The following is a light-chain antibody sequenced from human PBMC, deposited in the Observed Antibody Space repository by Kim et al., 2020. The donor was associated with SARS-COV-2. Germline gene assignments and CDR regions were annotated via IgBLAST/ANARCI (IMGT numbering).Light chain of an antibody. Sequence: PGQRITISCSGTNSNIGSNFVYWYQQFPGAAPKLLIYNNNQRPSGVPDRFSGSKSGTSASLAIGGLQSEDEADYFCAAWDDTLKVVFGGGTKVTVL. CDR1: NSNIGSNF. V-gene: IGLV1-47*02. CDR2: NNN. CDR3: AAWDDTLKVV. J-gene: IGLJ3*02.